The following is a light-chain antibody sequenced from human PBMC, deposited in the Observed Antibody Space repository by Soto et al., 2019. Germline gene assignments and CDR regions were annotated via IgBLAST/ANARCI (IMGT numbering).Light chain of an antibody. CDR2: DVS. J-gene: IGKJ4*01. CDR1: QNISNY. Sequence: EIVLTQSPATLSLSPGIRATLSCRASQNISNYLIWYQQKPGQAPRLLIYDVSNRATGIPARFSGSGSGTEFTLTINSLQSEDCATYYCQQYHTWPVTFGGGTKVDIK. V-gene: IGKV3-11*01. CDR3: QQYHTWPVT.